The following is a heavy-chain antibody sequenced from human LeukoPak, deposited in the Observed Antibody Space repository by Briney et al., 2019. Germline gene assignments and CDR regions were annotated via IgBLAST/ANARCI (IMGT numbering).Heavy chain of an antibody. CDR3: ARDGPRIAALGEDFDY. V-gene: IGHV1-2*02. Sequence: GASVKVSCKASGYTFTGHYMHWVRQAPGQGLEWMGWINPNSGATNYAQKFQGRVTMTRDTSTSTVYMELSSLRSEDTAVYYCARDGPRIAALGEDFDYWGQGTLVTVSS. D-gene: IGHD6-6*01. CDR1: GYTFTGHY. J-gene: IGHJ4*02. CDR2: INPNSGAT.